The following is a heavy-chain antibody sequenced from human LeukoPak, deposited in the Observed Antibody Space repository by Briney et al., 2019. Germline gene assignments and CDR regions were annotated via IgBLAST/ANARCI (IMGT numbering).Heavy chain of an antibody. V-gene: IGHV3-72*01. J-gene: IGHJ4*02. CDR1: GFTFSDHY. D-gene: IGHD1-26*01. CDR3: ARVVGATTVDF. Sequence: PGGSLRLSCAASGFTFSDHYMDWVRQGPGKGLEWVGRTRNKVNRYTTEYAASVKGRFTISRDDSKNSLYLQMNSQKTEDTAVYYCARVVGATTVDFWGQGTLVTVSS. CDR2: TRNKVNRYTT.